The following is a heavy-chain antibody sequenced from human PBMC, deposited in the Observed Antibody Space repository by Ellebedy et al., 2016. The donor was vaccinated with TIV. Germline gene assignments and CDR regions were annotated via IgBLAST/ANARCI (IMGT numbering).Heavy chain of an antibody. CDR1: GGSIGSYY. V-gene: IGHV4-59*01. Sequence: PSETLSLTCTVSGGSIGSYYWTWIRQPPGKGLEWIGYISDRGRTNYNPSLMSRVTISVDTSKNQFSLKLNSVTAAATAVYYCARTHFYDSSGFYVDAFDIWGQGTLVTVSS. CDR3: ARTHFYDSSGFYVDAFDI. CDR2: ISDRGRT. D-gene: IGHD3-22*01. J-gene: IGHJ3*02.